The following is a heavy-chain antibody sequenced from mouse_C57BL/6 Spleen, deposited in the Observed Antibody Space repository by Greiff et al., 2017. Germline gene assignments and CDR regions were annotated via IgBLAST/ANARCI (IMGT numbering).Heavy chain of an antibody. CDR1: GYTFTNYW. D-gene: IGHD2-4*01. V-gene: IGHV1-63*01. CDR2: IYPGGGYT. J-gene: IGHJ3*01. Sequence: QVQLKQSGAELVRPGTSVKMSCKASGYTFTNYWIGWAKQRPGHGLEWIGDIYPGGGYTNYNEKFKGKATLTADKSSSTAYMQFSSLTSEDSAIYYCARGDYDYDWFAYWGQGTLVTVSA. CDR3: ARGDYDYDWFAY.